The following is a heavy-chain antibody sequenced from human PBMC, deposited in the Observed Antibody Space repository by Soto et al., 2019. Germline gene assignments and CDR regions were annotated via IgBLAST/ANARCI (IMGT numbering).Heavy chain of an antibody. J-gene: IGHJ6*02. CDR1: GYNFTGYY. D-gene: IGHD6-6*01. CDR2: INPNSGGP. V-gene: IGHV1-2*04. Sequence: GASVKVSCKASGYNFTGYYMHWVRQAPGQGLEWMGWINPNSGGPNYAQKFQGWVTMTRDTSISTAYMELSRLRSDDTAVYYCARGSIAARPGYYYYGMDVWGQGTTVTVS. CDR3: ARGSIAARPGYYYYGMDV.